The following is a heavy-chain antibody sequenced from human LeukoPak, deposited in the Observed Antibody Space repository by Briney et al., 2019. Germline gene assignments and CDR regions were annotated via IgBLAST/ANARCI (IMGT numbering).Heavy chain of an antibody. CDR3: AKDCFRWAFDY. J-gene: IGHJ4*02. CDR2: ISDTGDTT. Sequence: GGSLRLSCAASGFTFNTYTMSWVRQAPGKGLEWVSVISDTGDTTYYADSVKGRFTISRDNSKSMLYLQTNSLRVEDTAVYYCAKDCFRWAFDYWGPGTLVTVSS. D-gene: IGHD1-26*01. CDR1: GFTFNTYT. V-gene: IGHV3-23*01.